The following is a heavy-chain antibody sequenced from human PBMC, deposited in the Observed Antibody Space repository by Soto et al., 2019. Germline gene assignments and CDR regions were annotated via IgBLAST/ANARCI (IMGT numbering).Heavy chain of an antibody. CDR3: ARPLWRDDYNWGYFDL. Sequence: QVQLVESGGGVVQPGRSLRLSCAASGFTFSSYAMRWVRQVPGKGLDWVAVISYDGSNKYYADSVKGRFTISRDNSKNTLYLQMNSLRAEDTAVYYCARPLWRDDYNWGYFDLWGRGTLVTVSS. CDR1: GFTFSSYA. CDR2: ISYDGSNK. V-gene: IGHV3-30-3*01. D-gene: IGHD4-4*01. J-gene: IGHJ2*01.